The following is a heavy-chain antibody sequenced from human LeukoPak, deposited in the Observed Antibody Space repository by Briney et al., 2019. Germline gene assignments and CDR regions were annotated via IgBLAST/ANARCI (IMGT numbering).Heavy chain of an antibody. CDR3: ARDVPHNWFDT. V-gene: IGHV3-74*01. CDR1: GITIGNNW. J-gene: IGHJ5*02. CDR2: INGDGGGA. Sequence: GGSLRLSCAASGITIGNNWMHWVRQGPGKGLVWISRINGDGGGAIYADSVKGRFTVSRDNAKNTLYLQMNSLRAEDTAVYYCARDVPHNWFDTWGQGTLVTVSS.